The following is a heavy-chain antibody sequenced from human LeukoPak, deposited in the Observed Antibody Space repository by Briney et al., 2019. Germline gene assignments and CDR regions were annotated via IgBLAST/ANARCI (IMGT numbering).Heavy chain of an antibody. Sequence: SETLSLTCTVSGGSISSYYWSWIRQPPGKGLEWIGYIYYSGSTNYNPSLKSRVTISVDTSKNQFSLKLSSVTAADTAVYYCARDRYSSGWYTDYWGQGTLVTVSS. CDR2: IYYSGST. V-gene: IGHV4-59*12. CDR1: GGSISSYY. CDR3: ARDRYSSGWYTDY. D-gene: IGHD6-19*01. J-gene: IGHJ4*02.